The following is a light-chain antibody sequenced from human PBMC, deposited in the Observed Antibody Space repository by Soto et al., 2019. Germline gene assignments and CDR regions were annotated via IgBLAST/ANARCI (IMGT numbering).Light chain of an antibody. CDR3: CSYAGSNDWV. CDR1: SSDVGGYNY. CDR2: EVS. J-gene: IGLJ2*01. V-gene: IGLV2-8*01. Sequence: QSALTQPPSASGSPGQSVTISCTGTSSDVGGYNYVSWYQQHPGKAPKFMIYEVSKRPSGFPVRFSRSKSGNSASLTVSGLQAEDEAEYYCCSYAGSNDWVFGGGTKHTVL.